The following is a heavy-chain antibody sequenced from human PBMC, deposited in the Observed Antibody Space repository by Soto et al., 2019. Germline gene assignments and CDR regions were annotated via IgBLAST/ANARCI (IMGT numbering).Heavy chain of an antibody. Sequence: PGGSLRLSCAVSGSTVSSNYMSWVRQAPGKGLEWVSVIYSGGSKFYGDSGGSTFYADSVRGRFTISRDNSKNTLYLQMNRLRAEDTAVYYCARSTTVRGVILYFDYWGQGILVTVST. J-gene: IGHJ4*02. D-gene: IGHD3-10*01. CDR1: GSTVSSNY. V-gene: IGHV3-53*01. CDR3: ARSTTVRGVILYFDY. CDR2: IYSGGSKFYGDSGGST.